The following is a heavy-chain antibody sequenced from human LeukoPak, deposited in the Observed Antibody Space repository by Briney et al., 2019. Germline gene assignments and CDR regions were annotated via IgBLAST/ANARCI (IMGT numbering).Heavy chain of an antibody. CDR3: ARILGNNYYYYYMDV. V-gene: IGHV3-48*03. CDR2: ITSSGATK. Sequence: GGSLRLSCAVSGFTFSDYEMTWVSQGPGKGLERISFITSSGATKYYADSVRGRFAISRDNANNSLYLLVDSLRADDTAVYFCARILGNNYYYYYMDVWGKGTTVTVSS. J-gene: IGHJ6*03. CDR1: GFTFSDYE.